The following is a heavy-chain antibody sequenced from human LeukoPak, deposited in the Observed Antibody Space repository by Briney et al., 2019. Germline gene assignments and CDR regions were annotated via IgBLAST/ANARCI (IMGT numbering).Heavy chain of an antibody. J-gene: IGHJ4*02. V-gene: IGHV3-23*01. CDR2: ISSSGGST. CDR3: AKGTLAGANFDY. CDR1: GFTFNNYA. D-gene: IGHD6-19*01. Sequence: GSLRLSCAASGFTFNNYAMSWVRQAPGKGLEWVSTISSSGGSTHYADSVKGRFTISRDKSKNTLYLQMNSLRAEDTAVFYCAKGTLAGANFDYWGQGSLVTVSS.